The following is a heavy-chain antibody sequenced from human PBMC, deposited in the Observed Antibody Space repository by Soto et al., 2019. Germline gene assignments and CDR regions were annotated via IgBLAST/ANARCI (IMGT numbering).Heavy chain of an antibody. J-gene: IGHJ6*02. Sequence: GWSLRLSCEACGFTFSSYGMHWVRQAPGKGLEWVEVISYDGSNKYYADYVKGRFTISRDNSKNTLYLQMNSLSAEDTPVYYCAKGYSSSWYYYYYGMDVWGQGTTVTVSS. V-gene: IGHV3-30*18. CDR1: GFTFSSYG. CDR3: AKGYSSSWYYYYYGMDV. D-gene: IGHD6-13*01. CDR2: ISYDGSNK.